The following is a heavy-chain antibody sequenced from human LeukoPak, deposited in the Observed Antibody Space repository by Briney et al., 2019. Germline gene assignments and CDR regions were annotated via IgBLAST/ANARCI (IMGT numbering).Heavy chain of an antibody. V-gene: IGHV4-39*07. D-gene: IGHD3-22*01. CDR1: GDSVSSSTYY. CDR3: ARTVNPGYYYDSSGYSAGFDY. Sequence: SETLSLTCSVSGDSVSSSTYYWGWIRQPPGKGLEYIATIFYTGDTYYNPSLKSRVTISIDTSKDQFSLKLGSVTAADTAVYYCARTVNPGYYYDSSGYSAGFDYWGQGTLVTVSS. CDR2: IFYTGDT. J-gene: IGHJ4*02.